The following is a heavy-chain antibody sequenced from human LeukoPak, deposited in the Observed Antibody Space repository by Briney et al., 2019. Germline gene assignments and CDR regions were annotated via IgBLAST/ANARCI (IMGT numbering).Heavy chain of an antibody. CDR1: GFTFSNYW. J-gene: IGHJ3*02. V-gene: IGHV3-7*05. Sequence: GSLRLSCAASGFTFSNYWMRWVRQAPGKGLEWVADIKQDGTQKYYVDSVEGRFTISRDNAKNSLYLQMNSLRVEDTAVYYCARDCGSDCSQAFDIWGQGTMVTVSS. CDR3: ARDCGSDCSQAFDI. CDR2: IKQDGTQK. D-gene: IGHD2-21*02.